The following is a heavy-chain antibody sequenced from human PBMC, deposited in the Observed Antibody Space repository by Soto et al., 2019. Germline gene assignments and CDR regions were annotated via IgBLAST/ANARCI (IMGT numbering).Heavy chain of an antibody. V-gene: IGHV3-72*01. CDR3: ALYSGYDSSSGMDV. CDR1: GFTFSDHY. D-gene: IGHD5-12*01. J-gene: IGHJ6*02. Sequence: GGSLRLSCAASGFTFSDHYMDWVRQAPGKGLEWVGRTRNKANSYTTEYAASVKGRFTISRDDSKNSLYPQMNSLKTEDTAVYYCALYSGYDSSSGMDVWGQGTTVTVSS. CDR2: TRNKANSYTT.